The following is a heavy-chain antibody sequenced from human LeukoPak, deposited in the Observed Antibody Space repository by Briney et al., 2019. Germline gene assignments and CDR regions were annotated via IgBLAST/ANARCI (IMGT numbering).Heavy chain of an antibody. CDR3: ARGRGEAAGLDH. CDR1: GGGSFSDYS. V-gene: IGHV4-34*01. D-gene: IGHD6-13*01. CDR2: ITHGAIL. J-gene: IGHJ4*02. Sequence: SETLSLTCAVSGGGSFSDYSWNWIRQSPGKGLEWVGEITHGAILNYNPTLKGRVAISVDTSKSQVSLKLDSMTAADTAMYYCARGRGEAAGLDHWGQGTLVTVSS.